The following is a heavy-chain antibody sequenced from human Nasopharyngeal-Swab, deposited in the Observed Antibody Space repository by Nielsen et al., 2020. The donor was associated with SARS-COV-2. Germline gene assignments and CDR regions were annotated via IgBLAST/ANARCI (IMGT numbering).Heavy chain of an antibody. Sequence: GESLKISCTASGFPFSNYFMNWVRQAPGKGLEWVSSISSSSSYTYYGDSMKGRFTISRDNAKNSLYLQMNSLRAEDTAVYYCARDGLDYDFWSAYFMDVWGQGTTVTVSS. CDR1: GFPFSNYF. J-gene: IGHJ6*02. CDR2: ISSSSSYT. CDR3: ARDGLDYDFWSAYFMDV. D-gene: IGHD3-3*01. V-gene: IGHV3-21*01.